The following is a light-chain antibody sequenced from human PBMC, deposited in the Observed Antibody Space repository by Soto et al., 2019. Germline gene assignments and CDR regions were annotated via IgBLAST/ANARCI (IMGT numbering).Light chain of an antibody. CDR1: QSFISTY. Sequence: DIVLTQSPGTLSLSPGQRATISCRASQSFISTYCAWYQQKPGQAPSLLIYGASTRATGIPARFSGSGSGTDFSLSITRLESEDFAVYYCQQNGSSPVTFGQGTTVE. J-gene: IGKJ1*01. CDR3: QQNGSSPVT. V-gene: IGKV3-20*01. CDR2: GAS.